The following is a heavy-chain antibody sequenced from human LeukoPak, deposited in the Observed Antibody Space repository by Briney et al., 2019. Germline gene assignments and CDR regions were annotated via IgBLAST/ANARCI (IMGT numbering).Heavy chain of an antibody. CDR3: AREPTSGREPTSGRPLDY. CDR1: GVSISGYF. J-gene: IGHJ4*02. Sequence: SETLSLTCTVSGVSISGYFWTWLRQPAGKGREWVGRIYSSGSNNYNPSLKSRVTMSLDTSKNHFSLNLTSVTAADTAVYYCAREPTSGREPTSGRPLDYWGQGTLVTVSS. V-gene: IGHV4-4*07. D-gene: IGHD5-12*01. CDR2: IYSSGSN.